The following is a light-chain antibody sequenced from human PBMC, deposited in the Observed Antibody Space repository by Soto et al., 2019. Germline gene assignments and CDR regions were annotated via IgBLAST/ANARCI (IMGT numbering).Light chain of an antibody. CDR3: QHYNSDSEA. CDR1: QTISSW. Sequence: DIQMTQSPSTLSGSVGDRVTITCRASQTISSWLAWYQQKPGKAPKLLIYKASTLKSGVPSRFSGSGSGTEFTLTISSLQPDDFATYYCQHYNSDSEAFGQGPKVGIK. CDR2: KAS. V-gene: IGKV1-5*03. J-gene: IGKJ1*01.